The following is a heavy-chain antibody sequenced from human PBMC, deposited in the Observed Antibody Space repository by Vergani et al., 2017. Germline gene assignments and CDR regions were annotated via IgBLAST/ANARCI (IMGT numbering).Heavy chain of an antibody. CDR3: ARGSTVTTLYFYYGMDV. J-gene: IGHJ6*02. CDR1: GFTFTSYS. V-gene: IGHV3-48*01. D-gene: IGHD4-17*01. Sequence: EVGLVESGGGLVQPGVSLRLSCEVSGFTFTSYSMNWVRQAPGKGLAWISYITSNSGLTHYADSVKGRFTIFGDNAKNSLYLQMNRLRAEDTAVYYCARGSTVTTLYFYYGMDVWGQGTTVTVSS. CDR2: ITSNSGLT.